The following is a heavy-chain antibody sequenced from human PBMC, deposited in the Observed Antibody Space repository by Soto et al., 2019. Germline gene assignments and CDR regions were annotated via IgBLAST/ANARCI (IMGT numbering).Heavy chain of an antibody. J-gene: IGHJ6*02. CDR3: ARGYGDYPHYYYGMDV. Sequence: QVQLVQSGAEVKKPGSSVKVSCKASGGTFSSYAISWVRQAPGQGLEWMGGIIPIFGTANYAQKFQGRVTITADESTSTADMELSSLRSEDTAVYYCARGYGDYPHYYYGMDVWGQGTTVTVSS. CDR1: GGTFSSYA. D-gene: IGHD4-17*01. CDR2: IIPIFGTA. V-gene: IGHV1-69*01.